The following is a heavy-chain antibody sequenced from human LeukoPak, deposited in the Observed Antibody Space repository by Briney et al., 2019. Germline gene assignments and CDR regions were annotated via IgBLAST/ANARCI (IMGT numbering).Heavy chain of an antibody. CDR2: ISSSSSYI. V-gene: IGHV3-21*01. Sequence: GGSLRLSCAASGFTFSSYSMNWVRQAPGKGLEWVSSISSSSSYIYYADSVKGRFAISRDNAKNSLYLQMNSLRAEDTAVYYCARPKKRGRNDAFDIWGQGTMVTVSS. CDR1: GFTFSSYS. J-gene: IGHJ3*02. D-gene: IGHD1-14*01. CDR3: ARPKKRGRNDAFDI.